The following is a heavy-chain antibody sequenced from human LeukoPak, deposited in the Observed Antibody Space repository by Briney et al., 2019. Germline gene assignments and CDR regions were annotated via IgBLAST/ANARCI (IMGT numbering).Heavy chain of an antibody. CDR3: ARGSYYYDSSGYYSLYYFDY. J-gene: IGHJ4*02. Sequence: SETLSLTCAVYGGSFSGYYWSWIRQPPGKGLEWIGYIYYSGSTNYNPSLKSRVTISVDTSKNQFSLKLSSVTAADTAVYYCARGSYYYDSSGYYSLYYFDYWGQGTLVTVSS. CDR2: IYYSGST. V-gene: IGHV4-59*08. D-gene: IGHD3-22*01. CDR1: GGSFSGYY.